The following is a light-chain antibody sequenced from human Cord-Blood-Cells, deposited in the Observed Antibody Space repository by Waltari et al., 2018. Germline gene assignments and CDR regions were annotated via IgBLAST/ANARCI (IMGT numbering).Light chain of an antibody. Sequence: QSVLTQPPSASGTPGQRVTISCSGSSSNIGSNYVYWYQQLPGTAPKLLIYRNKQRPSGGPDRFSGSKSGTSASLAISGLRSEDEAEYYCAAWDDSLSGPVFGGGTKLTVL. J-gene: IGLJ3*02. CDR1: SSNIGSNY. CDR3: AAWDDSLSGPV. V-gene: IGLV1-47*01. CDR2: RNK.